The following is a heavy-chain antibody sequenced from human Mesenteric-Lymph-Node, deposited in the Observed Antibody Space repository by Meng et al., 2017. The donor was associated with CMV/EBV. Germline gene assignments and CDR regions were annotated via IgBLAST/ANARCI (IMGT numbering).Heavy chain of an antibody. Sequence: GESLKISCAASGFTFSSYGMHWVRQAPGKGLEWVAFISYDGSGRYYADSVRGRFTISRDDSRNSLYLQMSSLRTEDTAVYYCARTLFPTTSAAGFLYPDSWGQGTLVTVSS. CDR2: ISYDGSGR. J-gene: IGHJ4*02. V-gene: IGHV3-30*19. D-gene: IGHD2-2*02. CDR3: ARTLFPTTSAAGFLYPDS. CDR1: GFTFSSYG.